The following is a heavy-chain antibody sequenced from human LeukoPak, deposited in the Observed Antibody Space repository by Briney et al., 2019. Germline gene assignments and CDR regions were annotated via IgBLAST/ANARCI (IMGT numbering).Heavy chain of an antibody. CDR2: INHTGST. D-gene: IGHD6-19*01. Sequence: SETLSLTCTVSGGSISGYYWSWIRQPPGKGLEWIGEINHTGSTNYNPSLKSRVTISVDTSKNQFSLKLNSVTAADTAVYYCARGSQRGGAVAYNWFDPWGQGTLVTVSS. J-gene: IGHJ5*02. V-gene: IGHV4-34*01. CDR3: ARGSQRGGAVAYNWFDP. CDR1: GGSISGYY.